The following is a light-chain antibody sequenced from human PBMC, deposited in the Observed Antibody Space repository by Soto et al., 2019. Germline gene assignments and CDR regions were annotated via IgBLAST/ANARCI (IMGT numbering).Light chain of an antibody. Sequence: EIVMTQSPATLSVSPGERATLSCRASQSVSNNLAWYQHKPGQAPRLLIYSASTRATGIPARFSGSGSGTDFTLTISSLEPEDFALYYCQQRGNWPSFGGGTKVEIK. V-gene: IGKV3-11*01. CDR1: QSVSNN. CDR3: QQRGNWPS. CDR2: SAS. J-gene: IGKJ4*01.